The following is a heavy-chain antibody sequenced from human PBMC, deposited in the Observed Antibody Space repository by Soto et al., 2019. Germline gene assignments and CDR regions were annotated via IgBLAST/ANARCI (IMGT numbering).Heavy chain of an antibody. CDR2: LNPNGGST. D-gene: IGHD6-19*01. CDR1: GYTFTSYF. CDR3: SRAVARYDAFDI. J-gene: IGHJ3*02. Sequence: ASVKVSCKASGYTFTSYFMHWVRQAPGQGLEWMGILNPNGGSTTYAQKFQGRVTMTRDTSTSTVYMELSSLRSEDTAVYYCSRAVARYDAFDIWGQGTMVTVSS. V-gene: IGHV1-46*03.